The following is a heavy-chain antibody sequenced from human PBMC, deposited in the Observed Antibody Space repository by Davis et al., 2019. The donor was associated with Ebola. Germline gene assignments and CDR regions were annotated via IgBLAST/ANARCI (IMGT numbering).Heavy chain of an antibody. CDR1: GFTFSSYG. J-gene: IGHJ4*02. Sequence: GSLRLSCAASGFTFSSYGMHWVRQAPGKGLEWVAVISYDGSNKYYADSVKGRFTISRDNSKNTLYLQMNSLRAEDTAVYYCATLGSSIAAEGGYWGQGTLVTVSS. CDR2: ISYDGSNK. D-gene: IGHD6-6*01. CDR3: ATLGSSIAAEGGY. V-gene: IGHV3-30*03.